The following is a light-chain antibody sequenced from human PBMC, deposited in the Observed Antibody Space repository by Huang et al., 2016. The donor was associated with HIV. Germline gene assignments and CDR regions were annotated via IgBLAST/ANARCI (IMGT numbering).Light chain of an antibody. V-gene: IGKV1-5*03. CDR2: KAS. CDR1: KRMSDW. Sequence: DIQVTQSPSTLSAFVGDRVNITCRTSKRMSDWLAWYQQRTGKAPNLLMSKASNVEGELPLRFSGNGSGTEFTLTINGLQPDDLATYYCQHQWTFGQGTKVEIK. CDR3: QHQWT. J-gene: IGKJ1*01.